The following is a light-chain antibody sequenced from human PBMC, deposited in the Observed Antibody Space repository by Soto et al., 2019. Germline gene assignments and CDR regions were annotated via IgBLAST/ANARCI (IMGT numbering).Light chain of an antibody. CDR2: AAS. CDR1: QGISSY. J-gene: IGKJ1*01. Sequence: IQLTQSPSSLSASLGDRFTITCRSSQGISSYLGWYQQKPGKAPKLLIYAASTLQSGVPSRFSGSGSGTDFTLTISSLQPEDFATYYCQQYSSYWTFGQGTKVDIK. CDR3: QQYSSYWT. V-gene: IGKV1-9*01.